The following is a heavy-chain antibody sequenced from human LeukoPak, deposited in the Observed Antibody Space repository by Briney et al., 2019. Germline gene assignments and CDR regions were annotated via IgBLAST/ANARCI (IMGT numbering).Heavy chain of an antibody. CDR1: GFTFSDYY. CDR3: ARIGHDILTGYLSYYYGMDV. Sequence: GGSLRLSCAASGFTFSDYYMSWIRQAPGKGLEWVSYISSSSSYTNYADSVKGRFTISRDNAKNSLYLQMNSLRAEDTAVYYCARIGHDILTGYLSYYYGMDVWGKETTVTVSS. V-gene: IGHV3-11*06. D-gene: IGHD3-9*01. CDR2: ISSSSSYT. J-gene: IGHJ6*04.